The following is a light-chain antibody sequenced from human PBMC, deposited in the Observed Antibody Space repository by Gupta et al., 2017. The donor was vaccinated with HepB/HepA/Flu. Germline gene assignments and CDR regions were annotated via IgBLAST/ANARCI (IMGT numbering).Light chain of an antibody. CDR2: DVS. V-gene: IGLV2-14*03. Sequence: QSALTQPASVSGSPGQSITISCTGTSSDVGGYNYVSWYQQPPGKAPNLIIYDVSKRTAGVSNRFSGSKSGNTASLTISGLQAEDEADYYCSSYTSSSTVVFGGGTKLTVL. CDR3: SSYTSSSTVV. J-gene: IGLJ2*01. CDR1: SSDVGGYNY.